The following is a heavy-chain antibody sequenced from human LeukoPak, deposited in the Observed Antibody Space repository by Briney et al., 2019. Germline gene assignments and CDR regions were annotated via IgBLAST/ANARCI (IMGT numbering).Heavy chain of an antibody. CDR1: GYTFSTYG. Sequence: GRSLRLSCAASGYTFSTYGMHWVRQAPGKGPEWVAVIWYDGSNTYYADSVKGRFTISRDNSKNTLYLQMSSLRAEDTAVYYCAKATGYCSTTSCAGDWFDPWGQGTLVIVSS. D-gene: IGHD2-2*01. V-gene: IGHV3-33*06. CDR2: IWYDGSNT. J-gene: IGHJ5*02. CDR3: AKATGYCSTTSCAGDWFDP.